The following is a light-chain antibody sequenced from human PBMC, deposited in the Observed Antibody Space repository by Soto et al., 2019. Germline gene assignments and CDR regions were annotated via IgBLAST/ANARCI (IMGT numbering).Light chain of an antibody. CDR1: QDIRSA. V-gene: IGKV1D-13*01. J-gene: IGKJ4*01. Sequence: AIQLTQSPSSLSASVGDRVTITCRTSQDIRSALAWYQQKPGKAPHLLIFDGSSLEPGVPSRFSGSGSGTDFTLTISSVQPEDFATYFCQQYDNCPLTFGGGTTVAVK. CDR2: DGS. CDR3: QQYDNCPLT.